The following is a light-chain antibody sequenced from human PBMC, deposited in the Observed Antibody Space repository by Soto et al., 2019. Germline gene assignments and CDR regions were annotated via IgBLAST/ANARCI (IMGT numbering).Light chain of an antibody. J-gene: IGLJ3*02. V-gene: IGLV2-14*01. CDR2: EVS. CDR3: SSYTSGTNGV. CDR1: SSAVGGYNF. Sequence: QSALTQPASVSGSPGQSITISCTGTSSAVGGYNFVSWYQQHPGKAPKLIIYEVSNRPSGVSNRFSGSKSGNTASLTISGLQAEDEADYYCSSYTSGTNGVFGGGTKLTVL.